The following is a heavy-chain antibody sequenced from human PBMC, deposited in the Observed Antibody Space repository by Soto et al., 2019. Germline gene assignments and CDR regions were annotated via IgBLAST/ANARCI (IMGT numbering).Heavy chain of an antibody. V-gene: IGHV1-18*01. CDR2: ISAYNGNT. Sequence: ASVKVSCKSSCYTFTSYGISLVRHAPGQGLEWMGWISAYNGNTNYAQKLQGRVTMTTDTSTSTAYMELRSLRSDDTAVYYCARESPPAEYWGRGTLVTVSS. CDR3: ARESPPAEY. J-gene: IGHJ4*02. CDR1: CYTFTSYG.